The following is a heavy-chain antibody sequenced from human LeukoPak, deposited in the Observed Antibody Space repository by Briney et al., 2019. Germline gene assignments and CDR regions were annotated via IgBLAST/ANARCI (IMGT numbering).Heavy chain of an antibody. CDR3: ARGTIFGVVIPAFDI. V-gene: IGHV4-39*07. D-gene: IGHD3-3*01. J-gene: IGHJ3*02. CDR2: IYYSGST. CDR1: GGSISSSSYY. Sequence: PSETLSLTCTVSGGSISSSSYYWGWIRQPPGKGLEWIESIYYSGSTYYNPPLKSRVTISVDMSKNQFSLKLSSVTAADTAVYYCARGTIFGVVIPAFDIWGQGTMVTVSS.